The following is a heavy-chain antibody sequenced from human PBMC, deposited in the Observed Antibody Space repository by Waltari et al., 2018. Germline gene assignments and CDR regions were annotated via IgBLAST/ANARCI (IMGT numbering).Heavy chain of an antibody. J-gene: IGHJ4*02. D-gene: IGHD6-13*01. CDR3: ATYSASRGFNY. V-gene: IGHV3-30*02. CDR2: IRSDGSNI. Sequence: QVQLVESGGGGVQPGESLVLSCAASGFTFSTSGLHGVRQAPGKGLDWVAYIRSDGSNINYADSVKGRFTISRDNSKNTLYLQMNSMRAEDTAVYYCATYSASRGFNYWGQGTLVTVSS. CDR1: GFTFSTSG.